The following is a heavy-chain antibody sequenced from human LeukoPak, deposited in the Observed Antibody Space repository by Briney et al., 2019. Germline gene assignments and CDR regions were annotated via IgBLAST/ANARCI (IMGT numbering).Heavy chain of an antibody. CDR3: AKDGTYYYDSSGSN. Sequence: GGSLRLSCAASGFTFSSYAMSWVRQAPGKGLEWVSAISGSGGSTYYADSVKGRFTISRDNSKSTLYLQMNSLRAEDTAVYYCAKDGTYYYDSSGSNWGQGTLVTVSS. V-gene: IGHV3-23*01. J-gene: IGHJ4*02. D-gene: IGHD3-22*01. CDR2: ISGSGGST. CDR1: GFTFSSYA.